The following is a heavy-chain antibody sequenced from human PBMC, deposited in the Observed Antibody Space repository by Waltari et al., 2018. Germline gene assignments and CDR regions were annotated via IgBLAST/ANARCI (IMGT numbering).Heavy chain of an antibody. V-gene: IGHV3-23*01. CDR3: AKSTTDSGNAYYFDY. Sequence: EMQLLGSGGGLVQPGGSLIRSCAASGFPFNSYSMHWVRRGPGKGVDWVSGLSGRGASTYYADSVKGRFTISSDNSKKILYLQMNSLRIDDTSLYYCAKSTTDSGNAYYFDYWGQGSLGTVSS. D-gene: IGHD1-26*01. J-gene: IGHJ4*02. CDR1: GFPFNSYS. CDR2: LSGRGAST.